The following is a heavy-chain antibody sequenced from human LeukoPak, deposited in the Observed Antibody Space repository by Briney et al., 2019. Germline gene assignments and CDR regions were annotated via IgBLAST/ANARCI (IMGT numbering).Heavy chain of an antibody. CDR2: MNPNSGNT. D-gene: IGHD3-10*01. Sequence: GASVKVSCKASGYTFTSYDINWVRQATGQGLEWMGWMNPNSGNTGYAQKFQGRVTITRNTSISTAYMELGSLRSEDTAVYYCARDRGMNYKVAFDIWGQGTMVTVSS. CDR3: ARDRGMNYKVAFDI. J-gene: IGHJ3*02. CDR1: GYTFTSYD. V-gene: IGHV1-8*03.